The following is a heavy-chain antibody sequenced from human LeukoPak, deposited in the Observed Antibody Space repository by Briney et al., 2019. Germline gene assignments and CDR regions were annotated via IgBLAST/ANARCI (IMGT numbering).Heavy chain of an antibody. CDR1: GYSFTSYW. D-gene: IGHD4-17*01. CDR2: IYPGDSDT. CDR3: ARRSDYGDYASGDY. J-gene: IGHJ4*02. V-gene: IGHV5-51*01. Sequence: GESLKISCKGSGYSFTSYWIGWVRQMPGKGLEWMGIIYPGDSDTRYSPSFQGQVTISTDKSISTPYLQCSSLKASDTYMYYCARRSDYGDYASGDYWGQGTLVTVSS.